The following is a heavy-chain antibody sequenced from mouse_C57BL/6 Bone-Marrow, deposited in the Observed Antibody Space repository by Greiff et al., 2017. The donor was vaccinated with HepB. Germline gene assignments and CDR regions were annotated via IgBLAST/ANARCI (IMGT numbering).Heavy chain of an antibody. CDR2: IWTGGGT. Sequence: VKLQESGPGLVAPSQSLSITCTVSGFSLTSYAISWVRQPPGKGLEWLGVIWTGGGTNYKSALKSRLSISKDNSKSQVFLKMNSLQTDDTARYYCARGNYDGAWFAYWGQGTLVTVSA. CDR3: ARGNYDGAWFAY. D-gene: IGHD2-4*01. J-gene: IGHJ3*01. CDR1: GFSLTSYA. V-gene: IGHV2-9-1*01.